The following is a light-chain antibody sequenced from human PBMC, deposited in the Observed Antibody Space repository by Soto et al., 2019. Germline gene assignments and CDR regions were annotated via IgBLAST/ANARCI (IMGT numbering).Light chain of an antibody. CDR3: QSWDTGIHRV. J-gene: IGLJ2*01. CDR2: LNSDGSH. CDR1: SGHSTYA. Sequence: QPVLAQSPSASASLGASVKLTCTLSSGHSTYAIAWHQQQPEKGPRFLMKLNSDGSHTKGDGIPDRFSGSSSGAERYLSISSPQSEDEADYYCQSWDTGIHRVFGGGTKLTVL. V-gene: IGLV4-69*01.